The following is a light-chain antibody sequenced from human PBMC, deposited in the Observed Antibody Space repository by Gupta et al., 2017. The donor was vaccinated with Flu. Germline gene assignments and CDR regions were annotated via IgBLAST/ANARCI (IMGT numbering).Light chain of an antibody. CDR2: DNN. Sequence: QSVLTQPPSVSAAPGQKVTIPCSGSSSNIGNNYVSWYQQLPGTAPKLLNYDNNKRPSGIPDRFSGSKSGTSATLGITGRQTGDEADYYCGTWDSSLSAGVFGGGTKLTVL. V-gene: IGLV1-51*01. CDR1: SSNIGNNY. CDR3: GTWDSSLSAGV. J-gene: IGLJ3*02.